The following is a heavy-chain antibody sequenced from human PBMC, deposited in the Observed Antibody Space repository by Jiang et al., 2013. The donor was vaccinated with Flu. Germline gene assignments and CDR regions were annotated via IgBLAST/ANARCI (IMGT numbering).Heavy chain of an antibody. CDR3: ARDGEEAVAGTGGGDY. D-gene: IGHD6-19*01. V-gene: IGHV1-2*02. CDR2: PNSGGT. Sequence: PNSGGTNYAQKFQGRVTMTRDTSISTAYMELSRLRSDDTAVYYCARDGEEAVAGTGGGDYWGQGTLVTVSS. J-gene: IGHJ4*02.